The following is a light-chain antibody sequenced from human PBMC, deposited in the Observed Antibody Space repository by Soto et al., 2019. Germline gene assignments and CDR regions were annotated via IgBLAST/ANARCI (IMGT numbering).Light chain of an antibody. CDR3: QQRSDWEIT. J-gene: IGKJ5*01. CDR1: QSVRSF. Sequence: EIVLTQSPATLSLSPGERATLSCRASQSVRSFLAWYQQKPGQAPRLLIYDASNRATDTPARFSGSGSGTDFTLTISSLELEDFAVYYCQQRSDWEITFGQGTRLEI. V-gene: IGKV3-11*01. CDR2: DAS.